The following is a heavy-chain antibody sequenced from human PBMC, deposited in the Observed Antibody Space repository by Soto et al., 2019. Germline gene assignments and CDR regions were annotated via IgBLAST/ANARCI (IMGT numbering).Heavy chain of an antibody. CDR3: AREGYAYGLDF. CDR2: TYTGGNS. CDR1: GLSVSDKY. Sequence: GGSLRLSCAASGLSVSDKYMSWVRQAPGKGLEWVSLTYTGGNSYFADFVKGRFIVSRDISKNTLFLHMNSLAAEDTAVYYCAREGYAYGLDFWGQG. V-gene: IGHV3-53*01. D-gene: IGHD3-10*01. J-gene: IGHJ4*02.